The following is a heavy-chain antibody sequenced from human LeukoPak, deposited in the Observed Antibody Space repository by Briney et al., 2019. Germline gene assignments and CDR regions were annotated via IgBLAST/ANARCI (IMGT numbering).Heavy chain of an antibody. CDR3: AKDRVQLWLDYFDY. V-gene: IGHV3-9*01. D-gene: IGHD5-18*01. CDR1: GFTFDDYA. J-gene: IGHJ4*02. Sequence: GRSLRLSCAASGFTFDDYAMHWVRQAPGKGLEWVSGISWNSGSIGYADSVKGRFTISRDNAKNSLYLQMNSLRAEDTAVYYCAKDRVQLWLDYFDYWGQGTLVTVSS. CDR2: ISWNSGSI.